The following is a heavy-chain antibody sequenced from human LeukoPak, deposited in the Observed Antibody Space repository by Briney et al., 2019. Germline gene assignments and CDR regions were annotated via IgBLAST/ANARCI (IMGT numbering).Heavy chain of an antibody. CDR3: ARDRPTMEFGA. V-gene: IGHV3-23*01. CDR1: GFTFSSYA. D-gene: IGHD3-10*01. CDR2: ISGSGGST. J-gene: IGHJ5*02. Sequence: GGSLRLSCAASGFTFSSYAMSWVRQAPGKGLEWVSAISGSGGSTYYADSVKGRFTISRDNAKNSLYLQMNSLRAEDTAVYYCARDRPTMEFGAWGQGTLVTVSS.